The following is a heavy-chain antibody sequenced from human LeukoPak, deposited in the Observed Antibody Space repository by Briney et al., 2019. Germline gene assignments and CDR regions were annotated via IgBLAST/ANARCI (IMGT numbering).Heavy chain of an antibody. D-gene: IGHD7-27*01. J-gene: IGHJ4*02. CDR1: GFAFSSNW. CDR3: ATSLGPLTEY. Sequence: PGGSLRLSCAASGFAFSSNWMHWVRQTPGKGLVWVSRINSGGSGTSYADSVEGRFTISRDYAKNTLYLQMNSLKGEDTAVYYCATSLGPLTEYWGQGTLVTVSS. V-gene: IGHV3-74*01. CDR2: INSGGSGT.